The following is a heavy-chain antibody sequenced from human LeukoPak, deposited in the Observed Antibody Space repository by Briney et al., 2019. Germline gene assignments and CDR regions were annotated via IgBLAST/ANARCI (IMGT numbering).Heavy chain of an antibody. CDR2: IRSKANSYAT. CDR1: GFTFSGSA. V-gene: IGHV3-73*01. CDR3: TRRLNYYDSSGSDY. Sequence: PGGSLRLSCAASGFTFSGSAMHWVRQASGKGLEWVGRIRSKANSYATAYAASVKGRVTISRDDSKNAAYLQMNSLKTEDTAVYYCTRRLNYYDSSGSDYWGQGTLVTVSS. J-gene: IGHJ4*02. D-gene: IGHD3-22*01.